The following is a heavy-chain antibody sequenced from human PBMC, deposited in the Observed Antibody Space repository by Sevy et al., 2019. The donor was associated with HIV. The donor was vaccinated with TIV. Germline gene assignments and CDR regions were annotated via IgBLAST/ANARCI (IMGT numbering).Heavy chain of an antibody. CDR3: AGPTLTYSSGWTYYDY. D-gene: IGHD6-19*01. Sequence: SETLSVSCSVSGASISSSGYYWGWIRQPPGKGLECIASIRYSGSTFYNPSLRSRVTISADTSKNQFSLKLNSVTAADTATYYCAGPTLTYSSGWTYYDYWGQGTVVTVSS. CDR2: IRYSGST. CDR1: GASISSSGYY. J-gene: IGHJ4*02. V-gene: IGHV4-39*01.